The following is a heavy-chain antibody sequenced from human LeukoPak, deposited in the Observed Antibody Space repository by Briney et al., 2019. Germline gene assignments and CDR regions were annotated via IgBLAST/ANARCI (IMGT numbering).Heavy chain of an antibody. CDR3: AKQKGYCSGGSCYYSDY. CDR1: GFTFSSYA. CDR2: LSGSGAST. V-gene: IGHV3-23*01. J-gene: IGHJ4*02. Sequence: GGSLTLSCAASGFTFSSYAMSWVRQAPGKGLEWVSTLSGSGASTSYADSVKGRFTISRDNSKNTLYLQMNSLRAEDTARYYCAKQKGYCSGGSCYYSDYWGQGTLVTVSS. D-gene: IGHD2-15*01.